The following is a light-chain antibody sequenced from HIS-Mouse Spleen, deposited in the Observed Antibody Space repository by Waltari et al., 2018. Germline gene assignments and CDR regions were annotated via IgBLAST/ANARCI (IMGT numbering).Light chain of an antibody. Sequence: QSALTQPASVSGSPGQSITISCPGTSSDVGSYNLVPWYQQYPGKAPKLMIYEGSKRPSGVSNRFSGSKSGNTASLTISGLQAEDEADYYCSSYTSSSTYVFGTGTKVTVL. CDR2: EGS. CDR3: SSYTSSSTYV. J-gene: IGLJ1*01. CDR1: SSDVGSYNL. V-gene: IGLV2-14*02.